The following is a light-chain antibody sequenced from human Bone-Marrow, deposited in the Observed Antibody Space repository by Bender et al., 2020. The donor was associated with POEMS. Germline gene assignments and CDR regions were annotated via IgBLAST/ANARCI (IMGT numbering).Light chain of an antibody. V-gene: IGLV1-47*01. CDR3: STWDDRLNAWL. CDR2: RND. CDR1: NSNIGVNY. Sequence: QSVLTQPPSASGTPGQRVTISCSGSNSNIGVNYVYWYQRLPGTAPKLLIYRNDQRPSGVPDRFSASKSGSSASLAISGLQSEDAADYYCSTWDDRLNAWLFGGGTKLTVL. J-gene: IGLJ3*02.